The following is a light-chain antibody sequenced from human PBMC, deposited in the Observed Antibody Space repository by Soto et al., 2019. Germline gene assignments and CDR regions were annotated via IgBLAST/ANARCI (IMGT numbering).Light chain of an antibody. CDR2: GAF. J-gene: IGKJ5*01. CDR1: QSVSSN. V-gene: IGKV3-11*01. Sequence: EIVLTQSPATLSVSPGETATLSCRASQSVSSNLAGYQQEPGQAPRLLIYGAFNRATGIPARFSGSGSGTDFTLTISSLEPEDFAVYDCQQRNIWPPVTFGQGTRLEIK. CDR3: QQRNIWPPVT.